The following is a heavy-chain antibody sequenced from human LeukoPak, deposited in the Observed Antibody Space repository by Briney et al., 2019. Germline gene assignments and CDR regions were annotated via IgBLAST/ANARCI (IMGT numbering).Heavy chain of an antibody. CDR2: IIPILGIA. J-gene: IGHJ4*02. CDR3: ESLHCSGGSCYLVY. D-gene: IGHD2-15*01. V-gene: IGHV1-69*04. CDR1: GGTFSSYA. Sequence: ASVTVSCKGSGGTFSSYAISWVRQAPGQGLEWMGRIIPILGIANYAQKFQGRVTITADKSTSTAYMELSSLRPEDTAVYYCESLHCSGGSCYLVYWGQGTLVTVSS.